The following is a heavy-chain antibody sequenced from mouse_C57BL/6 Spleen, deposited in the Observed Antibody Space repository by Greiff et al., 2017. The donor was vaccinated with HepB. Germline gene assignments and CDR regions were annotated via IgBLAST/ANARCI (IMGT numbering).Heavy chain of an antibody. CDR1: GFTFSDYG. V-gene: IGHV5-17*01. Sequence: EVQLQESGGGLVKPGGSLKLSCAASGFTFSDYGMHWVRQAPEKGLEWVAYISSGSSTIYYADTVKGRFTISRDNAKNTLFLQMTSLRSEDTAMYYCARGITTVVAGVDYWGQGTTLTVSS. D-gene: IGHD1-1*01. CDR2: ISSGSSTI. CDR3: ARGITTVVAGVDY. J-gene: IGHJ2*01.